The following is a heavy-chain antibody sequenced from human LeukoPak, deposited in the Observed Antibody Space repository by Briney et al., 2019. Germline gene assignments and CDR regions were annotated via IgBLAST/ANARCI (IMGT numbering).Heavy chain of an antibody. CDR3: ARSVKDTMIVVVTAFDI. V-gene: IGHV1-69*13. Sequence: GSSVKVACLASGGSFSSYAISWVRQAPGQGVGWMGGGIPIFGTANYAQKFQGRVTITADESTSTAYMELSSLRSEDTAVYYCARSVKDTMIVVVTAFDIWGQGTMVTVSS. D-gene: IGHD3-22*01. CDR1: GGSFSSYA. CDR2: GIPIFGTA. J-gene: IGHJ3*02.